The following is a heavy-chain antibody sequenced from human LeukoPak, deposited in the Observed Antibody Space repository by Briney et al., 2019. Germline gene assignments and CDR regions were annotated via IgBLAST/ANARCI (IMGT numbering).Heavy chain of an antibody. J-gene: IGHJ4*02. CDR1: GYSFTTYW. D-gene: IGHD5-12*01. CDR2: IYPGDSDT. V-gene: IGHV5-51*01. CDR3: ARRGSGYISPNDY. Sequence: GESLKISCKGSGYSFTTYWIGWVRQLPGKGLEWMGIIYPGDSDTRYSPSFQGQVTISADKSISTAYLQWSSLKASDTAMYYCARRGSGYISPNDYWGQGTLVTVSS.